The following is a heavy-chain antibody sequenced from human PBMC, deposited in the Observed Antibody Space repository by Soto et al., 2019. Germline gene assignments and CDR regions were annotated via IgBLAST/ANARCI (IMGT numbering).Heavy chain of an antibody. J-gene: IGHJ6*02. D-gene: IGHD3-10*01. Sequence: QVQLVESGGGVVQPGRSLRLSCAASGFTFSSYGMHWVRQAPGKGLEWVAVISYDGSNKYYADSVKGRFTISRDNSKNTLYLQMNSLRAEDTAVYYCARASITMVRGVHYGMDVWGQGTTVTVSS. CDR2: ISYDGSNK. V-gene: IGHV3-30*03. CDR1: GFTFSSYG. CDR3: ARASITMVRGVHYGMDV.